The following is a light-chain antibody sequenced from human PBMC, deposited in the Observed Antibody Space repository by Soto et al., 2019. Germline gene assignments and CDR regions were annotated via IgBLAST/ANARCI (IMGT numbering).Light chain of an antibody. V-gene: IGKV4-1*01. CDR3: QQYYATPTWA. CDR2: WAS. J-gene: IGKJ1*01. CDR1: QSVLYSSSNKNY. Sequence: DIVMTQSPDSLAVSLGERATINCKSSQSVLYSSSNKNYLAWYQQKPGQPPKLLIYWASTRESGVPDRFSGSGSGTDFTLTLNNLQPEDVAVYYCQQYYATPTWAFGQGTKVEIK.